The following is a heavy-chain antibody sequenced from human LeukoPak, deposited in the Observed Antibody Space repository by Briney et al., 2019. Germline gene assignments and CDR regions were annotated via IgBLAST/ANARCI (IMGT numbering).Heavy chain of an antibody. CDR1: GGSISSYY. J-gene: IGHJ5*02. Sequence: PSETLSLTCTVSGGSISSYYWSWIRQPAGKGLEWIGRIYTSGSTNYNPSLKSRVTMSVDTSKNQFSLKLSSVTAADTAVYYCASEVVTYYDFWSGSRNWFDPWGQGTLVTVSS. V-gene: IGHV4-4*07. CDR2: IYTSGST. CDR3: ASEVVTYYDFWSGSRNWFDP. D-gene: IGHD3-3*01.